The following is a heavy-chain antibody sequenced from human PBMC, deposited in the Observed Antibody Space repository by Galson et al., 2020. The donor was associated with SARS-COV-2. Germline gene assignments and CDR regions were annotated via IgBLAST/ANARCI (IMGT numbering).Heavy chain of an antibody. CDR2: IWYDGTKK. V-gene: IGHV3-33*01. Sequence: TGGSLRLSCAASGFTFSSYGLHWVRQAPGKGLEWVAVIWYDGTKKYYADSVKGRFTISRDNSKNTLYLQMNSLRAEDTAVYYCAREKVGAAEVLAPIPHWFDPWGQGTLVTVSS. CDR3: AREKVGAAEVLAPIPHWFDP. D-gene: IGHD2-2*02. CDR1: GFTFSSYG. J-gene: IGHJ5*02.